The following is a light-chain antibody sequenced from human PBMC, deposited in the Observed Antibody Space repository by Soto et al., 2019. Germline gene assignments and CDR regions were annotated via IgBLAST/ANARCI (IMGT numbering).Light chain of an antibody. CDR3: QVLNIYPIT. V-gene: IGKV1-9*01. CDR2: AAS. Sequence: DILLTQSPSFLSASVGDRVTITCRASQDINSYLAWYQQKPGKAPKLLIYAASTVQSGVPSRFSGSGSGTKFTLTISILQPEDFASYYCQVLNIYPITFGQGTRLEIQ. CDR1: QDINSY. J-gene: IGKJ5*01.